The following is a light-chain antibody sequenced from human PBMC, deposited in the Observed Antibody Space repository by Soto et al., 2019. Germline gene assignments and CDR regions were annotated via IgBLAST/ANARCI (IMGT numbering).Light chain of an antibody. CDR2: GAS. CDR3: QQYGSSPLT. J-gene: IGKJ1*01. CDR1: QSVSSSY. Sequence: EIVLTQPPGTLSLSPGERATLSCRASQSVSSSYLAWYQQKPGQAPRLLIYGASSRATGIPDRFSGSGSGTDFTLTISRLEPEVFAVYYCQQYGSSPLTFCQGTKVEIK. V-gene: IGKV3-20*01.